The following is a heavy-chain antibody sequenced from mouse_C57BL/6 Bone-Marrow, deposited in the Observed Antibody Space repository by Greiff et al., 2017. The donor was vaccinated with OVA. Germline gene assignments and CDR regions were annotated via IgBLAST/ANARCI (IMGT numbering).Heavy chain of an antibody. CDR2: INPNNGGT. Sequence: EVQLQQSGPELVKPGASVKIPCKASGYTFTDYNMDWVKQSHGKSLEWIGDINPNNGGTIYNQKFKGKATLTVDKSSSTAYMELRSLTSEDTAVYYCARGYGNSYYYAMDYWGQGTSVTVSS. D-gene: IGHD2-1*01. J-gene: IGHJ4*01. V-gene: IGHV1-18*01. CDR1: GYTFTDYN. CDR3: ARGYGNSYYYAMDY.